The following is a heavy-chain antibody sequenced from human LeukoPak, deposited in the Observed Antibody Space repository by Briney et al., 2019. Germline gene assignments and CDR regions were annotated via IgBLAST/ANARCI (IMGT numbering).Heavy chain of an antibody. J-gene: IGHJ6*03. CDR3: AKDLGSGSYLDV. CDR1: GFTFDDYT. V-gene: IGHV3-43*01. D-gene: IGHD3-10*01. CDR2: ISGDGGST. Sequence: GGSLRLSCAASGFTFDDYTMHWVRQAPGKGLEWVSLISGDGGSTYYADSVKGRFTISRDNRKNSLYLQMNSLRTEDTALYYCAKDLGSGSYLDVWGKGTTVTVSS.